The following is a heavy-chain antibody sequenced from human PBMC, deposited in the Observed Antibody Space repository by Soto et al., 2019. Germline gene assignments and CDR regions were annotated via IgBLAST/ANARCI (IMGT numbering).Heavy chain of an antibody. V-gene: IGHV4-61*01. CDR3: ASSEGCISTSCYVFFY. J-gene: IGHJ4*02. D-gene: IGHD2-2*01. Sequence: PSETLSLTCTVSGGSVSSGSYYWSWIRQPPGKGLEWIGYIYYSGSTNYNPSLKSRVTISVDTSKNQFSLKLSSVTAADTVVYYCASSEGCISTSCYVFFYWGQGTLVTVSS. CDR1: GGSVSSGSYY. CDR2: IYYSGST.